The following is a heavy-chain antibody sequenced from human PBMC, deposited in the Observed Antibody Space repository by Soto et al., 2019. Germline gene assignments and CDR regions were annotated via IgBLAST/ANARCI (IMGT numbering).Heavy chain of an antibody. Sequence: ASVKVSCKASGYTFTSYAMHWVRQAPGQRLEWMGWINAGNGNTKYSQKFQGRVTITRDTSASTAYMELSSLRSEDTAVYYCARLLLYSSGWSPYYYYGMDVWGQGTTVTVSS. CDR3: ARLLLYSSGWSPYYYYGMDV. CDR2: INAGNGNT. D-gene: IGHD6-19*01. V-gene: IGHV1-3*01. J-gene: IGHJ6*02. CDR1: GYTFTSYA.